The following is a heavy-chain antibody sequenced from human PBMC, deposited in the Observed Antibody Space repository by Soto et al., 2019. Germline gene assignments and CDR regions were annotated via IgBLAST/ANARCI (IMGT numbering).Heavy chain of an antibody. D-gene: IGHD6-19*01. J-gene: IGHJ4*02. CDR3: ARGQYSRGGGYFDY. V-gene: IGHV3-48*03. Sequence: EVQLVESGGGLVQPGGSLRLSCAASGFTFSSYEMNWVRQAPGKGLEWVSYISSSGSTIYYADSVKGRFTISRDNAKNSLYLQKRIRRAEDRAVYYCARGQYSRGGGYFDYWGQETLVTVSS. CDR1: GFTFSSYE. CDR2: ISSSGSTI.